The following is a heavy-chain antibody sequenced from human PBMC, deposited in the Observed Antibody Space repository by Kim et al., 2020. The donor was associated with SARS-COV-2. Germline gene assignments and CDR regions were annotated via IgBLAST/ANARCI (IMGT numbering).Heavy chain of an antibody. V-gene: IGHV3-23*01. CDR3: AKVRSGGVTMIVVVITTRYWYFDL. CDR1: GFTFSSYA. J-gene: IGHJ2*01. Sequence: GGSLRLSCAASGFTFSSYAMSWVRQAPGKGLEWVSAISGSGGSTYYADSVKGRFTISRDNSKNTLYLQMNSLRAEDTAVYYCAKVRSGGVTMIVVVITTRYWYFDLWGRGTLVTVSS. D-gene: IGHD3-22*01. CDR2: ISGSGGST.